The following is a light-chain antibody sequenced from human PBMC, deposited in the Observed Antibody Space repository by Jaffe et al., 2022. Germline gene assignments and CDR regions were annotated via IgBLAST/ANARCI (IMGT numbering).Light chain of an antibody. CDR3: GTWDSSLSADV. V-gene: IGLV1-51*02. CDR1: SSNIGNNY. CDR2: ENN. Sequence: QSVLTQPPSVSAAPGQKVTISCSRSSSNIGNNYVSWYQQLPGTAPKLLIYENNKRPSGIPDRFSGSKSGTSATLGITGLQTGDEADYYCGTWDSSLSADVFGTGTKVTVL. J-gene: IGLJ1*01.